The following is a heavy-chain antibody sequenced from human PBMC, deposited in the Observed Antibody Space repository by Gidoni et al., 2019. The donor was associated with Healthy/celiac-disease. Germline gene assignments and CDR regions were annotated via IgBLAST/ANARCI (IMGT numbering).Heavy chain of an antibody. Sequence: QVQLQQWGAGLLKPSETLSLTCAVYGGSFSGYYWSWIRQPPGKGLEWIGEINHSGSTNYNPSLKSRVTISVDTSKNQFSLKLSSVTAADTAVYYCARGKRYSGFSYWGQGTLVTVSS. J-gene: IGHJ4*02. CDR2: INHSGST. CDR1: GGSFSGYY. V-gene: IGHV4-34*01. D-gene: IGHD1-26*01. CDR3: ARGKRYSGFSY.